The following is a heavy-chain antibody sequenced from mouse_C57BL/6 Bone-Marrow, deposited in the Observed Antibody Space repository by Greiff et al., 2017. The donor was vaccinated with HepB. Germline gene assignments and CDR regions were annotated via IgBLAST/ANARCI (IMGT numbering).Heavy chain of an antibody. Sequence: VKLQQPGTELVKPGASVKLSCKASGYTFTSYWMHWVKQRPGQGLEWIGNINPSNGGTNYNEKFKSKATLTVDKCSSTAYMTHSSLTSEESAVYYCARWSYDGYYQGFAYWGQGTLVTVSA. J-gene: IGHJ3*01. CDR3: ARWSYDGYYQGFAY. CDR2: INPSNGGT. D-gene: IGHD2-3*01. V-gene: IGHV1-53*01. CDR1: GYTFTSYW.